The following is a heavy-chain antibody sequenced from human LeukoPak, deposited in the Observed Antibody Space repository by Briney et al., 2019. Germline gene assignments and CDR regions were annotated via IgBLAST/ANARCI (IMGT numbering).Heavy chain of an antibody. CDR1: GGTFSSYA. CDR2: IIPIFGTA. J-gene: IGHJ4*02. CDR3: ARAFDVLAEYYFDY. V-gene: IGHV1-69*13. Sequence: ASVTVSCKASGGTFSSYAISWVRQAPGQGLKWMGGIIPIFGTANYAQKFQGRVTITADESTSTAYMELSSLRSEDTAVYYCARAFDVLAEYYFDYWGQGTLVTVSS. D-gene: IGHD3-9*01.